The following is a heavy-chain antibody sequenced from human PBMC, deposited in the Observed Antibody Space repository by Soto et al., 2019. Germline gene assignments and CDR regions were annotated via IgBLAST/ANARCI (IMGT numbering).Heavy chain of an antibody. J-gene: IGHJ6*02. CDR2: ISWDGGST. V-gene: IGHV3-43D*04. CDR3: AKGGGAYGAYYYYGMDV. CDR1: VFTFADYA. Sequence: RWSLRLSCPASVFTFADYAMHWVRQAPGKGLEWVSLISWDGGSTYYADSVKGRFTISRDNSKNSLYLQMNSLRAEDTALYYCAKGGGAYGAYYYYGMDVWGQGTTVTVSS. D-gene: IGHD4-17*01.